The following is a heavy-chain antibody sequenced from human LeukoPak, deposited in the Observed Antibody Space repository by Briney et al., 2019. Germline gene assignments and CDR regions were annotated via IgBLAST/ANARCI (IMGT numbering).Heavy chain of an antibody. CDR3: ARGSAAGNFDY. J-gene: IGHJ4*02. V-gene: IGHV3-48*04. Sequence: PGGSLRLSCAASGFTFSSYAMNWVRQAPGKGLEWVSYISSSGSTIYYADSVKGRFTISRDNAKNSLYLQMNSLRSEDTAVYYYARGSAAGNFDYWGQGTLVTVSS. CDR2: ISSSGSTI. CDR1: GFTFSSYA. D-gene: IGHD6-13*01.